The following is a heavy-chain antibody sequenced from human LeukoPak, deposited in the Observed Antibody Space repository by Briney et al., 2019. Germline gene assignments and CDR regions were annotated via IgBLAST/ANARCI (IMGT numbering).Heavy chain of an antibody. CDR1: GGSFSGYY. CDR2: INHSGST. CDR3: ARGRGSIAVAGTYSGWFDP. Sequence: SSETLSLTCAVYGGSFSGYYWSWIRQPPGKGLEWIGEINHSGSTNYNPSLKSRVTISVDTSKNQFSLKLSSVTAADTAVYYCARGRGSIAVAGTYSGWFDPWGQGTLVTVSS. J-gene: IGHJ5*02. D-gene: IGHD6-19*01. V-gene: IGHV4-34*01.